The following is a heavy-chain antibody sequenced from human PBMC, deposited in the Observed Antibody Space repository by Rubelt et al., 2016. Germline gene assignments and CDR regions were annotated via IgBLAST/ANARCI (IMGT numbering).Heavy chain of an antibody. V-gene: IGHV4-59*01. D-gene: IGHD6-13*01. J-gene: IGHJ4*01. CDR3: AREEGWQQPIGY. CDR2: PSNGGSP. Sequence: VSGGSISTFYWTWIRQPPGRGLEWIGNPSNGGSPNYNPSLKRRVTMSVDTSKNQFSLTLTSVTAADTAVYYCAREEGWQQPIGYWGQGALVTVSS. CDR1: GGSISTFY.